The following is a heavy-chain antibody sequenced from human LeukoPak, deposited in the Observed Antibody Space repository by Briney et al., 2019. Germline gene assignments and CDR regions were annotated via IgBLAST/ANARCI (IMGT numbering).Heavy chain of an antibody. J-gene: IGHJ4*02. V-gene: IGHV1-69*05. Sequence: SVKVSCKASGGTFSNYAISWVRQAPGQGLEWMGGIIPIFKAVDYAQKFQDRVTISTDGSSTIVYMELSSLRSEDTAVYYCARGLRDSRYDPHPPFGYWGQGTLVIVSS. CDR2: IIPIFKAV. CDR3: ARGLRDSRYDPHPPFGY. D-gene: IGHD5-12*01. CDR1: GGTFSNYA.